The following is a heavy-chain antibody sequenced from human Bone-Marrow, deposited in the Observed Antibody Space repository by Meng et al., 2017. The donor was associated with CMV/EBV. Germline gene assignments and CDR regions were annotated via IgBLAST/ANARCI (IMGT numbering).Heavy chain of an antibody. J-gene: IGHJ3*02. Sequence: GAASGFTVSSNYMSWVRQAPGKGLEWVSVIYSGGSTYYADSVKGRFTISRDNSKNTLYLQMNSLRAEDTAVYYCARDLAAMDAFDIWGQGTMVTVSS. D-gene: IGHD6-13*01. CDR3: ARDLAAMDAFDI. CDR2: IYSGGST. V-gene: IGHV3-53*01. CDR1: GFTVSSNY.